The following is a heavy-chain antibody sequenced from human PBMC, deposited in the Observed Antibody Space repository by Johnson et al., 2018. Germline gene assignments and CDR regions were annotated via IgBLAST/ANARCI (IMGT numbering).Heavy chain of an antibody. Sequence: EVQLVESGGGLVQPGRSLRLSCTASGFTFGDYAMSWFRQAPGKGLEWVSRINSDGSSTSYADSVKGRFTNSRDNAKNTLYLQMNSLRAEDTALYYCAKGVRGLPYYYYYMDVWGKGTTVTVSS. J-gene: IGHJ6*03. CDR2: INSDGSST. D-gene: IGHD3-10*01. V-gene: IGHV3-74*02. CDR1: GFTFGDYA. CDR3: AKGVRGLPYYYYYMDV.